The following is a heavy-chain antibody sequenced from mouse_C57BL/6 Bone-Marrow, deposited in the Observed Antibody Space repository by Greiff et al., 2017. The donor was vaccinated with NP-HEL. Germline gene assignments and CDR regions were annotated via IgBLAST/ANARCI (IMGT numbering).Heavy chain of an antibody. V-gene: IGHV5-12*01. CDR2: ISNGGGST. Sequence: EVQRVESGGGLVQPGGSLKLSCAASGFTFSDYYMYWVRQTPEKRLEWVAYISNGGGSTYYPDTVKGRFTISRDNAKNTLYLQMSRLKSEDTAMYYCARQLEFITTVVAPPEIAYWGQGTLVTVSA. CDR1: GFTFSDYY. J-gene: IGHJ3*01. CDR3: ARQLEFITTVVAPPEIAY. D-gene: IGHD1-1*01.